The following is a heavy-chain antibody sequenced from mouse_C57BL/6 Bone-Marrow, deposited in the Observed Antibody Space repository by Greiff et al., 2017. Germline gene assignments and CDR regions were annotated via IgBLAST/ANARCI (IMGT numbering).Heavy chain of an antibody. D-gene: IGHD2-12*01. Sequence: EVMLVESGGDLVKPGGSLKLSCAASGFTFSSYGMSWVRQTPDKRLEWVATISSGGSYTYYPDSVKGRFTISRDNAKNTLYLQMSSLKSADTAMYYCARLRPDYWGQGTTLTVSS. CDR3: ARLRPDY. V-gene: IGHV5-6*01. CDR2: ISSGGSYT. J-gene: IGHJ2*01. CDR1: GFTFSSYG.